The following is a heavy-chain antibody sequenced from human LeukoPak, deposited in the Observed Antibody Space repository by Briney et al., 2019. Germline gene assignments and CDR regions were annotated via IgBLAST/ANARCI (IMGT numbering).Heavy chain of an antibody. CDR1: GFTFSNYE. CDR2: ISSNGSTI. D-gene: IGHD3-10*01. J-gene: IGHJ4*02. Sequence: PGGSLRLSCAASGFTFSNYEMNWVRQAPGKGLEWLSYISSNGSTISYADSVKGRFTVSRDNDKNSLYLQMNSLGAEDMALYYCAREGAGIKVRGVILDYWGQGALVTVSS. V-gene: IGHV3-48*03. CDR3: AREGAGIKVRGVILDY.